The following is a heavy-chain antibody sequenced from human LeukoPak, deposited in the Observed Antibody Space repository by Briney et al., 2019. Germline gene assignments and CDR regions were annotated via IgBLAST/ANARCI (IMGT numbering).Heavy chain of an antibody. V-gene: IGHV4-34*01. CDR2: INHSGST. Sequence: SETLSLTCAVYGGSFSGYYWSWIRQPPGKGLEWIGEINHSGSTNYNPSLKSRVTISVDTSKNQFSLKLSSVTAADTAVYYCARLSFGPLSYYYYYGMDVWGQGTTATVSS. J-gene: IGHJ6*02. D-gene: IGHD2/OR15-2a*01. CDR3: ARLSFGPLSYYYYYGMDV. CDR1: GGSFSGYY.